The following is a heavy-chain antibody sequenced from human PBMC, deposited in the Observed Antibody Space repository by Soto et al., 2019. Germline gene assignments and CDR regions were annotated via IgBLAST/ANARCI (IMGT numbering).Heavy chain of an antibody. D-gene: IGHD2-15*01. J-gene: IGHJ5*02. CDR2: IYYSGST. CDR1: GGSISSYY. Sequence: PSETLSLTCTVSGGSISSYYWSWIRQPPGKGLEWIGHIYYSGSTNYNPSLKSRVTISVDTSKNQLSLKLSSVTAADTAVYYCARVRDCSGGTCYSWWFDPWGQGTLVTVS. V-gene: IGHV4-59*01. CDR3: ARVRDCSGGTCYSWWFDP.